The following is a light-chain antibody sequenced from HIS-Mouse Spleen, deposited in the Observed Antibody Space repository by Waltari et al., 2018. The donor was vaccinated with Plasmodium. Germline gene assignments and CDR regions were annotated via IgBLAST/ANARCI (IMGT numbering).Light chain of an antibody. V-gene: IGLV2-23*01. CDR2: EGS. CDR1: SSDVGSYKL. J-gene: IGLJ1*01. Sequence: QSALTQPAPVSGSPGQSLTIPCPGTSSDVGSYKLVSWYQQHPGKAPKLMIYEGSKRPSGVSNRFSGSKSGNTASLTISGLQAEDEADYYCCSYAGSSTYVFGTGTKVTVL. CDR3: CSYAGSSTYV.